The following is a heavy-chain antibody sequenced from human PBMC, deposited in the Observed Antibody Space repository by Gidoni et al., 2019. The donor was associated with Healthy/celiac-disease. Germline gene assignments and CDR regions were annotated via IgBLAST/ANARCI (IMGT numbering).Heavy chain of an antibody. CDR3: ARGEAPASGSFSYYYYYGMDV. J-gene: IGHJ6*02. CDR1: GGTFSSYA. D-gene: IGHD1-26*01. CDR2: IIPIFGTA. Sequence: QVQLVQSGAEVKKPGSSVKVSCKASGGTFSSYAISWVRQAPGQGLEWMGGIIPIFGTANYAQKFQGRVTITADKSTSTAYMELSSLRSEDTAVYYCARGEAPASGSFSYYYYYGMDVWGQGTTVTVSS. V-gene: IGHV1-69*06.